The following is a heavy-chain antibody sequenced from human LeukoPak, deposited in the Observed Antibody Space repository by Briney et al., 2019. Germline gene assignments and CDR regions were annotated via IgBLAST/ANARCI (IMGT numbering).Heavy chain of an antibody. CDR1: GGSFSGYY. D-gene: IGHD6-13*01. J-gene: IGHJ4*02. CDR3: ARREPTWIGIAAAGWFDY. V-gene: IGHV4-34*01. CDR2: INHSGST. Sequence: PSETLSLTCAVYGGSFSGYYWSWIRQPPGEGLEWIGEINHSGSTNYNPSLKSRVTISVDTSKNQFSLKLSSVTAADTAVYYCARREPTWIGIAAAGWFDYWGQGTLVTVSS.